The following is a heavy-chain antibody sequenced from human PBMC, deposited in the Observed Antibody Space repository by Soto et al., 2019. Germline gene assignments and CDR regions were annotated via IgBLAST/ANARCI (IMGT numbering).Heavy chain of an antibody. CDR2: INPSGGST. CDR1: GYALSRDY. CDR3: AKSPNPGSATPSYYGMDV. Sequence: PSGEIALKASGYALSRDYVHSVRLAAGQRIEWMGLINPSGGSTSYAQKFQGRVTITADKSTSTAYMELSSLRSEDTAVYYCAKSPNPGSATPSYYGMDVWGLGTTVTVSS. V-gene: IGHV1-46*01. D-gene: IGHD2-15*01. J-gene: IGHJ6*02.